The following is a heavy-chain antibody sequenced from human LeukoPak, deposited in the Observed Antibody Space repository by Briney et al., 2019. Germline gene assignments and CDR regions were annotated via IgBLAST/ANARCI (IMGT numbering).Heavy chain of an antibody. CDR2: ISGSGGST. D-gene: IGHD6-19*01. Sequence: GGPLRLSCAASGFTFSSYAMSWVRQAPGKGLEWVSAISGSGGSTYYADSVKGRFTISRDNSKNTLYLQMNSLRAEDTAVYYCAKVTRQWLGTGKNYWGQGTLVTVSS. CDR1: GFTFSSYA. V-gene: IGHV3-23*01. CDR3: AKVTRQWLGTGKNY. J-gene: IGHJ4*02.